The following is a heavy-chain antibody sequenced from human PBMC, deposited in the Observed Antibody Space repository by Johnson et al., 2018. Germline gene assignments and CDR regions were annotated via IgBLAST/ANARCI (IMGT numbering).Heavy chain of an antibody. J-gene: IGHJ6*03. CDR3: WRSGGRGCSGGYYYYYYMDV. CDR2: IYWNGGST. Sequence: EVQLVEAGGGVVRPGGSLRLSCAASGFTFDDYGMSWVRQAPGKGLEWVSGIYWNGGSTGYADSVKGRFTISRDNAKNSLSLQMNSLRAEDTALYYWWRSGGRGCSGGYYYYYYMDVWGKGTTVTVSS. D-gene: IGHD2-15*01. CDR1: GFTFDDYG. V-gene: IGHV3-20*04.